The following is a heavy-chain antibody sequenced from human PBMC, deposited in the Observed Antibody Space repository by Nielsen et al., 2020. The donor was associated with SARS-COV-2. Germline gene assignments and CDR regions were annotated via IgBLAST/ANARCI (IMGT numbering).Heavy chain of an antibody. D-gene: IGHD2-2*01. J-gene: IGHJ6*02. CDR3: AKSVEAYASYYYGLDV. CDR2: IWYDGSNK. V-gene: IGHV3-33*08. CDR1: GFTFSSCD. Sequence: GESLKISCAASGFTFSSCDMHWVRQAPGKGLEWVAVIWYDGSNKYYADSVKGRFTISRDNSKRTLYLEVNSPGAEDTAVYFCAKSVEAYASYYYGLDVWGQGTTVTVSS.